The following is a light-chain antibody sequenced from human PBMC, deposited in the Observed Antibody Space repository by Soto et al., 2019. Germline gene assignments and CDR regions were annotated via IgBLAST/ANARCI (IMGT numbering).Light chain of an antibody. V-gene: IGKV3-20*01. Sequence: EVMLTQSPGTLSLSPGERATLSCRASQSVSSNYLAWYQQKSGQAPRLLIYGASNRATGIPDRFSGSGSGTYFTLTIRRLETEDFAVYYCQQYDTSPRTFGQGTKVEFK. CDR1: QSVSSNY. J-gene: IGKJ1*01. CDR3: QQYDTSPRT. CDR2: GAS.